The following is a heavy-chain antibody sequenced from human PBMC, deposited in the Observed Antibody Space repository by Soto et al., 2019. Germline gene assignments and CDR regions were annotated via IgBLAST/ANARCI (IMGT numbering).Heavy chain of an antibody. CDR2: MHHSGAT. CDR3: ATGSLYYYGSGGMWDS. J-gene: IGHJ4*02. Sequence: QVRLQESGPGLVKPSGTLSLTCLVSGGSMSSPNWWSWVRQAPGKVLEWIAEMHHSGATNYTPSLKSRVIISIDKSKNQFSLNLSSVTAADTAVYYCATGSLYYYGSGGMWDSWGRGALVTVSS. D-gene: IGHD3-10*01. V-gene: IGHV4-4*02. CDR1: GGSMSSPNW.